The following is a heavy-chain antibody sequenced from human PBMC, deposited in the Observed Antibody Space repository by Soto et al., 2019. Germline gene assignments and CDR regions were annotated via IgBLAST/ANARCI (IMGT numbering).Heavy chain of an antibody. D-gene: IGHD3-3*01. CDR3: ARDQFAAYYDFWSGYCCNWFDP. CDR1: GYTFTSYG. J-gene: IGHJ5*02. Sequence: GASVKVSCKASGYTFTSYGISWVRQAPGQGLEWMGWISAYNGNTNYAQKLQGRVTMTTDTSTSTAYMELRSLRSDDTAVYYCARDQFAAYYDFWSGYCCNWFDPWGQGTLVTVSS. V-gene: IGHV1-18*01. CDR2: ISAYNGNT.